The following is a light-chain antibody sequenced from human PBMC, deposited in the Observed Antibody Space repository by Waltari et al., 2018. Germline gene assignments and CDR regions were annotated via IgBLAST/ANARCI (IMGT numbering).Light chain of an antibody. V-gene: IGKV4-1*01. CDR3: QQYYSSRT. CDR1: QSLLYSSTNTNY. CDR2: WAS. Sequence: DIVMTQSPDALAVSRGGREPINCTSSQSLLYSSTNTNYLAWYQQKPGQPPRLLISWASTRESGVPDRFSGGGSGTDFTLTISSLQAEDVAVYYCQQYYSSRTFGQGTKVEIK. J-gene: IGKJ1*01.